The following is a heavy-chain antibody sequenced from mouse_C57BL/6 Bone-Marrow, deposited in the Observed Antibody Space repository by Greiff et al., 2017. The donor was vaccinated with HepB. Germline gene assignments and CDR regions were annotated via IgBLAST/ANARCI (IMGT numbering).Heavy chain of an antibody. CDR1: GYTFTSYW. J-gene: IGHJ3*01. V-gene: IGHV1-55*01. CDR3: ARGWLRRRTWFAY. CDR2: IYPGSGST. Sequence: QVQLQQPGAELVKPGASVKMSFKASGYTFTSYWITWVKQRPGQGLEWIGDIYPGSGSTNYNEKFKSKATLTVDTSSSTAYMQLSSLASEDSAVYYCARGWLRRRTWFAYWGQGTLVTVSA. D-gene: IGHD2-2*01.